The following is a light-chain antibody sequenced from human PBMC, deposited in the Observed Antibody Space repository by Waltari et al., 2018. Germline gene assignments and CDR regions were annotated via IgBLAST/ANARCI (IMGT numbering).Light chain of an antibody. J-gene: IGKJ4*01. CDR2: DAS. CDR1: QSLSTY. Sequence: VLTQSPATLSLSPGESATLSCRASQSLSTYLAWYQQKPGQPPRLLIYDASKRATGVPARFSGTRSATDFTLTISSLEPDDFGLYYCQHNSNRPLFGGGTTVEIK. V-gene: IGKV3-11*01. CDR3: QHNSNRPL.